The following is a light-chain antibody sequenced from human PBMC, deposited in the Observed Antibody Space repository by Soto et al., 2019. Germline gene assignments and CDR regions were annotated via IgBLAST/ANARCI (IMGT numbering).Light chain of an antibody. V-gene: IGLV2-14*01. Sequence: QSALTQPASVSGSPGQSITISCTGTSSDLGDYNYVSWYQHHPGNAPKLIIYAASNRPPGVSNRFSGSKSGNTASLTISGLQAEDEAEYYCSSSTPTTSLSFGGGTKVTVL. J-gene: IGLJ2*01. CDR3: SSSTPTTSLS. CDR2: AAS. CDR1: SSDLGDYNY.